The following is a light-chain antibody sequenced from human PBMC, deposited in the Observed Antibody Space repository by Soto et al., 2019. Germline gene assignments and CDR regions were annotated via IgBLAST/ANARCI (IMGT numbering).Light chain of an antibody. CDR3: KSYAGSNTYV. Sequence: QSALTQPRSVSGSPGQSVTISCTGTSSDVGGYDHVSWYQYHPDKAPKLIIYDVAKRPSGVPGRFSGSKSGNTASLTISGLQAEDEADYFCKSYAGSNTYVFGSGTKVTVL. V-gene: IGLV2-11*01. J-gene: IGLJ1*01. CDR2: DVA. CDR1: SSDVGGYDH.